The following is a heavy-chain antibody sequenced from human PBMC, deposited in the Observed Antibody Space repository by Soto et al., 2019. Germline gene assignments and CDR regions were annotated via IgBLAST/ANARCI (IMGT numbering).Heavy chain of an antibody. D-gene: IGHD6-13*01. CDR2: TNPDNGYT. CDR3: ARDNAGNAFDS. V-gene: IGHV1-2*02. CDR1: GYTFIGYY. J-gene: IGHJ4*02. Sequence: QVQLVQSGAEVKRPGASVKVSCKASGYTFIGYYIHWMRQVPGQGLEWMGWTNPDNGYTRYAQRFQDRVTMTRDTSISTAYMEVNRLTSDDTAVYFCARDNAGNAFDSWGQGTLVYVSS.